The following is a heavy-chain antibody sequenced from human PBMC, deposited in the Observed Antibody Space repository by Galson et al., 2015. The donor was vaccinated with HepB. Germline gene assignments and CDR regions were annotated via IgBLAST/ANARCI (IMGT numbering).Heavy chain of an antibody. Sequence: QSGAEVKKPGESLRISCKGSGYSFTSYWISWVRQMPGKGLEWMGRIDPSDSYTNYSPSFQGHVTISADKSISTAYLQWSSLKASDTAMYYCARDGVGYYYGSGSSSMDVWGQGTTVTVSS. CDR1: GYSFTSYW. CDR2: IDPSDSYT. J-gene: IGHJ6*02. CDR3: ARDGVGYYYGSGSSSMDV. V-gene: IGHV5-10-1*01. D-gene: IGHD3-10*01.